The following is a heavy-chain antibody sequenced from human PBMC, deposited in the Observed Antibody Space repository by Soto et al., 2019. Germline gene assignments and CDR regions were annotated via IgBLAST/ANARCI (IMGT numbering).Heavy chain of an antibody. CDR3: ARKSYSSSWYGGDAFDI. J-gene: IGHJ3*02. D-gene: IGHD6-13*01. CDR2: ISDNGDTT. V-gene: IGHV3-23*01. CDR1: EFTFSNYA. Sequence: GGSLRLSCAASEFTFSNYAMSWVRQAPGKGLEWVSSISDNGDTTYYADSVKGRFTISRDNSKNTLYLQMNSLRAEDTAVYYCARKSYSSSWYGGDAFDIWGQGTMVTVSS.